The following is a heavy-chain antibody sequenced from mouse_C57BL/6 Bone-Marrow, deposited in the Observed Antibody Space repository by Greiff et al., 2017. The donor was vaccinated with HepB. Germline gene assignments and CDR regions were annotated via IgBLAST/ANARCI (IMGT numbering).Heavy chain of an antibody. CDR3: ARAVYYYGSSPFAY. J-gene: IGHJ3*01. CDR2: IDTSDSET. V-gene: IGHV1-52*01. D-gene: IGHD1-1*01. CDR1: GYTFTSYW. Sequence: QVQLQQPGAELVRPGSSVKLSCKASGYTFTSYWMHWVKQRPIQGLEWIGNIDTSDSETHYNQKFKDKATLSVDKSSSTAYMQLSSLTSEDSAVYYCARAVYYYGSSPFAYWGQGTLVTVSA.